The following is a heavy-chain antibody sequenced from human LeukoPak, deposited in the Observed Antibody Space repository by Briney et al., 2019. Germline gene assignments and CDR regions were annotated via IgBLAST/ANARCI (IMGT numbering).Heavy chain of an antibody. V-gene: IGHV4-39*01. CDR1: GGSISSSSYY. CDR2: IYYSGST. CDR3: ARGKTRTSIAPLRTRGEYYFDY. J-gene: IGHJ4*02. Sequence: PSETLSLTCTVSGGSISSSSYYWGWIRQPPGKGLEWIGSIYYSGSTYYNPSLKSRVTISVDTSKNQFSLKLSSVTAADTAVYYCARGKTRTSIAPLRTRGEYYFDYWGQGTLVTVSS. D-gene: IGHD6-6*01.